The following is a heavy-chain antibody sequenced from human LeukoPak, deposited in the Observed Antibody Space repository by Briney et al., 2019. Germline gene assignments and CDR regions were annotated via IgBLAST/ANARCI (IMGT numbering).Heavy chain of an antibody. D-gene: IGHD2-2*01. V-gene: IGHV4-39*07. Sequence: SETLSLTCTVSGGSISSSSYYWGWIRQPPGKGLEWIGSIYYSGSTYYNPSLKSRVTISVDTSKNQFSLKLSSVTAADTAVYYCASFCVAHTLCLHRRAFDIWGQGTMVTVSS. CDR1: GGSISSSSYY. CDR2: IYYSGST. J-gene: IGHJ3*02. CDR3: ASFCVAHTLCLHRRAFDI.